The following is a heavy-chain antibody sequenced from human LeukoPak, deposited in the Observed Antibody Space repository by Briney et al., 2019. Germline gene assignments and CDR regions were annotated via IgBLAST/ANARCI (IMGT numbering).Heavy chain of an antibody. V-gene: IGHV4-30-4*08. D-gene: IGHD3-22*01. J-gene: IGHJ3*02. CDR1: GGSISSGDYY. CDR2: IYYSGST. CDR3: ARDLLYYYDSSGDAFDI. Sequence: SETLPLNCTVSGGSISSGDYYWSWIRQPPGKGLEWIGYIYYSGSTYYNPSLKSRVTISVDTSKNQFSLKLSSVTAADTAVYYCARDLLYYYDSSGDAFDIWGQGTMVTVSS.